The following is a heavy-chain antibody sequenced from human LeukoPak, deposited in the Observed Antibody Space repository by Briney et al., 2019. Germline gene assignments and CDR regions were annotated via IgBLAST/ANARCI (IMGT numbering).Heavy chain of an antibody. D-gene: IGHD3-16*02. CDR1: GFTFSNYA. CDR2: ISGSGVST. Sequence: GGSLRLSCAASGFTFSNYAMSWVRQAPGKGLEWVSVISGSGVSTDYADPVKGRFTISRDNSKNTLYLQMNTLGAEDTAIYYCAKGTSFVITFGGLIADYWGQGTLVTVSS. CDR3: AKGTSFVITFGGLIADY. J-gene: IGHJ4*02. V-gene: IGHV3-23*01.